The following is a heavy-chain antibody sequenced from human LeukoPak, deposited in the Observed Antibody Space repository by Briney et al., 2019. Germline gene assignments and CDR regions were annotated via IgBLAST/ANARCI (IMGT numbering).Heavy chain of an antibody. CDR2: ISGSGSST. J-gene: IGHJ4*02. D-gene: IGHD3-22*01. CDR3: AKDGTYDSSGYSLDY. CDR1: GFIFNDYA. V-gene: IGHV3-23*01. Sequence: GGSLRLSCAASGFIFNDYAMSWVRQAPGKGLEWVSAISGSGSSTYYADSVKGRFTISTDNSKNTLYLQMNSLRAEDTAVYYCAKDGTYDSSGYSLDYWGQGTLVTVSS.